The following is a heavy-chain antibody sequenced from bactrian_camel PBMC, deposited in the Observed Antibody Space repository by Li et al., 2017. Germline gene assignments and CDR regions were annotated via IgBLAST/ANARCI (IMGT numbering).Heavy chain of an antibody. CDR1: ELAFREPD. J-gene: IGHJ4*01. V-gene: IGHV3S53*01. CDR2: ITNDGKT. Sequence: QLVESGGGSVQAGETLRLSCTYRSELAFREPDMGWYRQAPGDECKLVSRITNDGKTSYIDSVKDRFMISQNNARNTVYLQMDKLKPEDTAMYYCAAGEGTTVHGLGVMSWGMQYWGQGTQVTVS. CDR3: AAGEGTTVHGLGVMSWGMQY. D-gene: IGHD3*01.